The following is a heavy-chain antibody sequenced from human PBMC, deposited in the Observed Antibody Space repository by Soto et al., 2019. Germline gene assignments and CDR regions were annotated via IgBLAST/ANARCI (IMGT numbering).Heavy chain of an antibody. CDR2: INHSGST. Sequence: SETLSLTCAVDGGSFSGYYWSWIRQPPGKGLEWIGEINHSGSTNYNPSLKSRVTISVDTSKNQFSLKLSSVTAADTAVYYCARIYDFWSGSHDAFDIWGQGTMVTVSS. D-gene: IGHD3-3*01. CDR1: GGSFSGYY. V-gene: IGHV4-34*01. J-gene: IGHJ3*02. CDR3: ARIYDFWSGSHDAFDI.